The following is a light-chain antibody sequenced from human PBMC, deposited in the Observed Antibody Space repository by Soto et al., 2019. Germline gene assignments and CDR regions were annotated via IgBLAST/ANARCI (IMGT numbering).Light chain of an antibody. J-gene: IGLJ2*01. V-gene: IGLV2-14*01. CDR2: EVS. CDR3: CSYTSSSTLV. Sequence: QSVLTQPASVSGSPGQSITISCTGTSSDVGGYNYVSWYQQHPGKAPKLMIYEVSNRPSGVSNRFSGSKSGNTASLTISGLHAEDDADYYCCSYTSSSTLVFGGGTKLTVL. CDR1: SSDVGGYNY.